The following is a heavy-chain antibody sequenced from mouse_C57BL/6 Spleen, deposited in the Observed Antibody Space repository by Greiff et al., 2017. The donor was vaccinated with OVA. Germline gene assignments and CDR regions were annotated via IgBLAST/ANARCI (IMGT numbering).Heavy chain of an antibody. J-gene: IGHJ1*03. D-gene: IGHD2-3*01. CDR2: IRNKANGYTT. Sequence: EVHLVESGGGLVQPGGSLSLSCAASGFTFTDYYMSWVRQPPGKALEWLGFIRNKANGYTTEYSASVKGRFTISRDNSQSILYLQMNALRAEDSATYYCARYMGIYDGYYNWYFDVWGTGTTVTVSS. V-gene: IGHV7-3*01. CDR1: GFTFTDYY. CDR3: ARYMGIYDGYYNWYFDV.